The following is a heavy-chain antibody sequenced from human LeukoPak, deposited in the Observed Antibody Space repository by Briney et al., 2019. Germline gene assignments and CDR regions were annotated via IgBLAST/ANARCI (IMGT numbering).Heavy chain of an antibody. J-gene: IGHJ3*01. CDR2: IYPGDSET. Sequence: GESLKISCEGSGYIFTTYWIGWVRQMPGKGLEWVGIIYPGDSETRYSPSFQGQVTISADKSISTAYLQWSSLKASDTAMYYCARKISQGIGMVIEGSDVWGQGTMVTVSS. D-gene: IGHD3-3*01. CDR1: GYIFTTYW. V-gene: IGHV5-51*01. CDR3: ARKISQGIGMVIEGSDV.